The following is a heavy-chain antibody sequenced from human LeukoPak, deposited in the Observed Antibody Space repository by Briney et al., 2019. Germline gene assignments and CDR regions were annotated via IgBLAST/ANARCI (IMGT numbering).Heavy chain of an antibody. D-gene: IGHD1-26*01. J-gene: IGHJ4*02. CDR3: ARVGATRTEDD. Sequence: SETLSLTCTVSGGSISSGSFYWSWIRQPAGKGLEWIGRIYTSGSTNYNPSLKSRVTISVDTSKNQFSLKLSSVTAADTAVYYCARVGATRTEDDWGQGTLVTVSS. V-gene: IGHV4-61*02. CDR2: IYTSGST. CDR1: GGSISSGSFY.